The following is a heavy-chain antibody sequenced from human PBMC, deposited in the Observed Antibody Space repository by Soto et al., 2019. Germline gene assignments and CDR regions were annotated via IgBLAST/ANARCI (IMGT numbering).Heavy chain of an antibody. CDR1: GFTFSSYG. CDR2: ISYDGSNK. D-gene: IGHD4-17*01. V-gene: IGHV3-30*18. CDR3: AKDRADRYGEGGYYYYGMDV. J-gene: IGHJ6*02. Sequence: QVQLVESGGGVVQPGRSLRLSCAASGFTFSSYGMHWVRQAPGKGLEWVAVISYDGSNKYYADSVKGRFTISRDNSKNTLYLQMNSLRAEDTAVYYCAKDRADRYGEGGYYYYGMDVWVQGTTVTVSS.